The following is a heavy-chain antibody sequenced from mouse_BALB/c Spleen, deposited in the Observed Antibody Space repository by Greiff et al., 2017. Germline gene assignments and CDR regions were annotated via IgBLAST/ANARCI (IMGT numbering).Heavy chain of an antibody. Sequence: EVHLVESGGGLVQPGGSRKLSCAASGFTFSSFGMHWVRQAPEKGLEWVAYISSGSSTIYYADTVKGRFTISRDNPKNTLFLQMSSLKSEDTAMYYCTRDQDYYGSREGYYAMDYWGQGTSVTVSS. CDR3: TRDQDYYGSREGYYAMDY. V-gene: IGHV5-17*02. D-gene: IGHD1-1*01. J-gene: IGHJ4*01. CDR1: GFTFSSFG. CDR2: ISSGSSTI.